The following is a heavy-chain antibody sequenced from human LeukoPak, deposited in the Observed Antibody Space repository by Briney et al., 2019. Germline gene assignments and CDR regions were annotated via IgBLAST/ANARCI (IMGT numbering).Heavy chain of an antibody. CDR2: IYTSGST. CDR3: ARGLTTVIRPYYYYMDV. Sequence: GSLRLSCAASGFTVSNNYMSWVRQAPGKGLEWIGRIYTSGSTNYNPSLKSRVTISVDKSKNQFSLKLGSVTAADTAVYYCARGLTTVIRPYYYYMDVWGKGTTVTVSS. CDR1: GFTVSNNY. D-gene: IGHD4-17*01. J-gene: IGHJ6*03. V-gene: IGHV4-59*10.